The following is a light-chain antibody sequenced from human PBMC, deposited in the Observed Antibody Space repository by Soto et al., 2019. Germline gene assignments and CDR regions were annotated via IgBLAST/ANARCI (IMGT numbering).Light chain of an antibody. J-gene: IGKJ2*01. V-gene: IGKV1-39*01. Sequence: DIQMTQSPSSLSASVGDRVTITCRASQSISSYINWYQQKPGKALKLLIYVASSLQSGVPSRFSGRGSGTDFTLTISSLQPEDFATYYCQQSYSIPYTFGQGTKLDI. CDR2: VAS. CDR1: QSISSY. CDR3: QQSYSIPYT.